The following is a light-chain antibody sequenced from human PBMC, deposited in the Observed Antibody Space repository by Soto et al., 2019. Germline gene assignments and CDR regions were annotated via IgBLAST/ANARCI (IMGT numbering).Light chain of an antibody. V-gene: IGLV2-14*01. J-gene: IGLJ2*01. CDR3: SSYTSSSTLV. Sequence: QSVLTQPASVSGSPGQSITISCTGTSSDVGGYNYVSWYQQHPGKAPKLMIYDVSNRPSGVSNRFSGSKSGNTASLTISGLQAEDEAAYYCSSYTSSSTLVFGGGTELTVL. CDR1: SSDVGGYNY. CDR2: DVS.